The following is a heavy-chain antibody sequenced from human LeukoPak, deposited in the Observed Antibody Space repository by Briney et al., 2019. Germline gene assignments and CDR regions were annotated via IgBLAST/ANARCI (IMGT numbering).Heavy chain of an antibody. CDR2: IRSKAYGATT. Sequence: GGSLRLSCTASGFNFGDYGMSWFRQAPGKGLEGVGFIRSKAYGATTEYAASVKGRFTISRDDSKSIAYLQMTSLKTEDTAVYYCTRAPSTWIADWFDPWGQGTLVTVSS. D-gene: IGHD6-13*01. V-gene: IGHV3-49*03. CDR3: TRAPSTWIADWFDP. CDR1: GFNFGDYG. J-gene: IGHJ5*02.